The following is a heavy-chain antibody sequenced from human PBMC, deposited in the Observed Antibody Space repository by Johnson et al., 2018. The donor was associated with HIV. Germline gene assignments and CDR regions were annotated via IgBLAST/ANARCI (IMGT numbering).Heavy chain of an antibody. CDR1: GFTFDDYG. Sequence: VQLVESGGGLVKPGGSLRLSCVASGFTFDDYGMSWVRQAPGKGLEWVSGINWNGGSTGYADSVKGRFTISRDNAKNSLYLQMNSLRAEDTALYYCARGPKNPGLDAFDIWGQGTVVTVSS. V-gene: IGHV3-20*04. J-gene: IGHJ3*02. CDR2: INWNGGST. CDR3: ARGPKNPGLDAFDI. D-gene: IGHD1-14*01.